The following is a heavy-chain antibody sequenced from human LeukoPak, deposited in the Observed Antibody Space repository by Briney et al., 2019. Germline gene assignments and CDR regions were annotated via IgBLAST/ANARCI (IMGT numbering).Heavy chain of an antibody. J-gene: IGHJ4*02. D-gene: IGHD1-26*01. CDR3: TTVTGVGGARW. Sequence: PGGSLRLSCAVSGFSFPNAWMSWVRQSPGKGLEWVGRIKGTDVGGTADYAAAVTDRFIISKDDSKKTMYLQMNSLKPEDTAVYYCTTVTGVGGARWGGQGTLVTVSS. V-gene: IGHV3-15*01. CDR1: GFSFPNAW. CDR2: IKGTDVGGTA.